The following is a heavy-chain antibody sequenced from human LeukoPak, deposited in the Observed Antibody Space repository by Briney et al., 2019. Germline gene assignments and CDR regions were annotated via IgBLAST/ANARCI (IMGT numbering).Heavy chain of an antibody. CDR1: GYTFTGYY. D-gene: IGHD3-10*01. CDR3: ARENYGSGSHIPTYFDY. V-gene: IGHV1-46*01. Sequence: ASVKVSCKASGYTFTGYYMHWVRQAPGQGLEWMGIINPSGGSTTYAQKFQGRVTMTRDMSTSTVYMELSSLRSEDTAVYSCARENYGSGSHIPTYFDYWGQGTLVTVSS. J-gene: IGHJ4*02. CDR2: INPSGGST.